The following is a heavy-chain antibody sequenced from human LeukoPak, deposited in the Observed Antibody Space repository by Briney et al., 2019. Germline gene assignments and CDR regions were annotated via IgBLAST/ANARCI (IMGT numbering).Heavy chain of an antibody. Sequence: ASVKVSCKASGYTFTGYYMHWVRQAPGQGLGWMGWINPNSGGTNYAQKFQGRVTMTRDTSISTAYMELSRLRSDDTAVYYCAREVAHCGGDCYPSTTNWFDPWGQGTLVTVSS. D-gene: IGHD2-21*02. J-gene: IGHJ5*02. CDR3: AREVAHCGGDCYPSTTNWFDP. CDR2: INPNSGGT. V-gene: IGHV1-2*02. CDR1: GYTFTGYY.